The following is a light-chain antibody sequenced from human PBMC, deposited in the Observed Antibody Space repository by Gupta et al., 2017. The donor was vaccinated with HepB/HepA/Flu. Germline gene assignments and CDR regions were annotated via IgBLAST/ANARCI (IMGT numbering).Light chain of an antibody. CDR1: SSNIGAGYD. J-gene: IGLJ2*01. CDR2: GNT. Sequence: QSVLTQPPSVSGAPGQRVTLSCTGSSSNIGAGYDVHWYQRFPGRAPKVLIYGNTNRPSGVPDRFSGSKSGTAASLAISGLQAEDEADYYCQSYDSSLRVVFGGGTKVTVL. V-gene: IGLV1-40*01. CDR3: QSYDSSLRVV.